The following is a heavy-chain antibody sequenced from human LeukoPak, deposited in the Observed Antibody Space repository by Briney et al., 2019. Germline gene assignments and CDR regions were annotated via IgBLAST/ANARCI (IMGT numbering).Heavy chain of an antibody. CDR2: ISSRGSSI. D-gene: IGHD6-19*01. Sequence: GGSLRLSCAASGFTFSDYYMSWIRQAPGKGLEWVSYISSRGSSIYYADSLKGRFTISRDNAKNSLYLQMNSLRPEDTAVYYCARDGKAVAADFDYWGQGTPVTVSS. J-gene: IGHJ4*02. CDR1: GFTFSDYY. V-gene: IGHV3-11*01. CDR3: ARDGKAVAADFDY.